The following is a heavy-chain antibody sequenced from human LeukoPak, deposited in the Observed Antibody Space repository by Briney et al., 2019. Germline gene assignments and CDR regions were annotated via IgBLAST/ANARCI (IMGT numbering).Heavy chain of an antibody. J-gene: IGHJ4*02. CDR2: IYHSGST. V-gene: IGHV4-30-2*01. CDR3: AADYCSGGSCYYNY. CDR1: GGSISSGGYS. Sequence: PSETLSLTCAVSGGSISSGGYSWRWIRQPPGKGLEWIGYIYHSGSTYYNPSLKSRVTISVDRSKNQFSLKLSSVTAADTAVYYCAADYCSGGSCYYNYWGQETLVTVSS. D-gene: IGHD2-15*01.